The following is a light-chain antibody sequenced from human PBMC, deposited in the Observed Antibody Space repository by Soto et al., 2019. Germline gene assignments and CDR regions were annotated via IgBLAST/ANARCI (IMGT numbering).Light chain of an antibody. CDR1: RSNIGSNY. J-gene: IGLJ3*02. CDR3: AAWDDRLSGWV. CDR2: SNN. Sequence: QPVLTQPPSASGTPGQRVTISCSGSRSNIGSNYVYWYQQLPGTAPKLLIYSNNQRPSGVPDRFSASKSGTSASLAISGLRSEHEAAYFCAAWDDRLSGWVFGGGTKVTVL. V-gene: IGLV1-47*01.